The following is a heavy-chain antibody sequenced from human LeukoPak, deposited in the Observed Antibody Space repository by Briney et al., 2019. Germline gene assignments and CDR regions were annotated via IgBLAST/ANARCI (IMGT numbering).Heavy chain of an antibody. V-gene: IGHV1-18*04. J-gene: IGHJ4*02. D-gene: IGHD3-10*01. CDR2: ISAYNGNT. CDR3: ARVARVGDYFDY. CDR1: GYTFTGYY. Sequence: ASVKVSCKASGYTFTGYYMHWVRQAPGQGLEWMGWISAYNGNTNYAQKLQGRVTMTTDTSTSTAYMELRSLRSDDTAVYYCARVARVGDYFDYWGQGTLVTVSS.